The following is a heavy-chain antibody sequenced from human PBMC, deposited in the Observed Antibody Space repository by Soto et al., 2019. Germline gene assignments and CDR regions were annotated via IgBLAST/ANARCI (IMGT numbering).Heavy chain of an antibody. J-gene: IGHJ4*01. CDR2: ISSSSSYI. CDR3: ARGSRLFGAGSIYY. Sequence: EVQLVESGGGLVKPGGSLRLSCAASGFTFSSYSMNWVRQAPGKGLEWVSSISSSSSYIYYADSVKGRFTISRDNAKNSLYLHMNSIRAEDTAVYYCARGSRLFGAGSIYYWGQGTLVTVSS. D-gene: IGHD3-10*01. CDR1: GFTFSSYS. V-gene: IGHV3-21*01.